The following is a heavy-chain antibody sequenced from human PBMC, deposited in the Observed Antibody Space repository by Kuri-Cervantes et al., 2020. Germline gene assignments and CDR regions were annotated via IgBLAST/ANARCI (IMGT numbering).Heavy chain of an antibody. CDR1: GFAISSYN. D-gene: IGHD6-13*01. CDR3: ASHPASLAAAPFDY. V-gene: IGHV3-21*01. CDR2: ISSSSSYI. Sequence: GESLKISCAASGFAISSYNMNWVRQAPGKGLEWVSSISSSSSYIYYADSVKGRFTISRDNAKNSLYLQMNSLRAEDTAVYYCASHPASLAAAPFDYWGQGTLVTVSS. J-gene: IGHJ4*02.